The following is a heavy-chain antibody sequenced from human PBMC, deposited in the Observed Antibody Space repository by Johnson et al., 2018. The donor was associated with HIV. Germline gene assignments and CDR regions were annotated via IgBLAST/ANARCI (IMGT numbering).Heavy chain of an antibody. J-gene: IGHJ3*02. CDR1: GFTFDDYA. D-gene: IGHD1-26*01. CDR3: ARYRGLWERNGAGAFDI. CDR2: ISWNSGSI. V-gene: IGHV3-9*01. Sequence: VQLVESGGGLVQPGRSLRLSCAASGFTFDDYAMHWVRQAPGKGLEWVSGISWNSGSIGYADSVKGRFTISRDNAKNSLYLQMNSLRAEDTALYYCARYRGLWERNGAGAFDIWGQGTMVTVSS.